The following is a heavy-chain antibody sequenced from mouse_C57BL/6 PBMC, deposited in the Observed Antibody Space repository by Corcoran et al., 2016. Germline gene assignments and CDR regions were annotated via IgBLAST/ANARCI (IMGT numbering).Heavy chain of an antibody. J-gene: IGHJ4*01. CDR2: IYPGSGNT. D-gene: IGHD1-1*01. V-gene: IGHV1-76*01. CDR3: ARENYYGSRKDYAMDY. CDR1: GYTFTDYY. Sequence: QVQLKQSGAELVRPGASVKLSCKASGYTFTDYYINWVKQRPGQGLEWIARIYPGSGNTYYNEKFRGKATLTAEKSSSTAYMQLSSLTSEDSAVYFGARENYYGSRKDYAMDYWGQGTSVTVSS.